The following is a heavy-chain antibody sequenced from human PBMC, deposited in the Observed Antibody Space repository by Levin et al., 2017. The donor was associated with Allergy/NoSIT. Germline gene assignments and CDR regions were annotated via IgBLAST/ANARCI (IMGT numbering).Heavy chain of an antibody. V-gene: IGHV3-23*01. Sequence: GESLKISCAASGFTFSSYAMSWVRQAPGKGLEWVSAISGRSGSTYYADSVKGRFTISRDNSKNTLYLQMNSLRAEDTAVYYCAKEDYYDSNGYYYVPGSVDYWGQGTLVTVSS. CDR3: AKEDYYDSNGYYYVPGSVDY. D-gene: IGHD3-22*01. CDR2: ISGRSGST. CDR1: GFTFSSYA. J-gene: IGHJ4*02.